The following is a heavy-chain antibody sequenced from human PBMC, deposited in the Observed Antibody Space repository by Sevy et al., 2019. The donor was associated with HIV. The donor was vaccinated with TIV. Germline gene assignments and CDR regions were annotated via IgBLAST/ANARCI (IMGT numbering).Heavy chain of an antibody. V-gene: IGHV4-61*01. CDR2: IYYSGST. CDR3: AGGLYYGSGSYTDY. J-gene: IGHJ4*02. D-gene: IGHD3-10*01. Sequence: SETLSLTCTVSGGSVSSGSYYWSWIRQPPGKGLEWIGYIYYSGSTNYNPSLKSRVTISVDTSKNQFSLKLSSVTAADTAVYYCAGGLYYGSGSYTDYWGQGTLVTVSS. CDR1: GGSVSSGSYY.